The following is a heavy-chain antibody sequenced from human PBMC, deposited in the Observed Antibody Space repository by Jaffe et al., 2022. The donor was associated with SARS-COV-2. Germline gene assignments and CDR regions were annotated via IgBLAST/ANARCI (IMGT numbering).Heavy chain of an antibody. V-gene: IGHV3-30*04. Sequence: QVQLVESGGGVVQPGRSLRLSCAASGFVFSSDAMHWVRQAPGEGLEWVAVISYDGSKEFYADSVKGRFTISRDNSKDTLYLQMSSLRPEDTAMYYCAKAPLEVVTAIYNWGQGTLVTVSS. D-gene: IGHD2-21*02. CDR2: ISYDGSKE. J-gene: IGHJ4*02. CDR3: AKAPLEVVTAIYN. CDR1: GFVFSSDA.